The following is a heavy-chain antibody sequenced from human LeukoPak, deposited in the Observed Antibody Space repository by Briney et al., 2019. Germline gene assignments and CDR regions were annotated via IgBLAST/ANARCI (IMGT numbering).Heavy chain of an antibody. V-gene: IGHV4-34*01. CDR2: INHSGST. CDR3: ASRRHGDNWNYVRLAWFDP. CDR1: GGSFSGYY. Sequence: PSETLSLTCAVYGGSFSGYYWSWIRQPPGKGLEWIGEINHSGSTNYNPSLKSRVTISVDTSKNQFSLKLSSVTAADTAVYYCASRRHGDNWNYVRLAWFDPWGQGTLVTVSS. J-gene: IGHJ5*02. D-gene: IGHD1-7*01.